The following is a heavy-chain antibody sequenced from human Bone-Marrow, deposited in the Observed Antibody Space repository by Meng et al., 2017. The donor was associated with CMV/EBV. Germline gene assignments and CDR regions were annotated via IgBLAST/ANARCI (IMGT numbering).Heavy chain of an antibody. Sequence: GESLKISCAASGFTFSSYAMHWVRQAPGKGLEWVAVISYDGSDKYNADSVKGRFNISRDNSKNTLYLQMNSLRGEDTAVYYCARDEDTVMLEERYFDYWGQGTLVTVSS. CDR3: ARDEDTVMLEERYFDY. D-gene: IGHD3-16*01. V-gene: IGHV3-30-3*01. CDR2: ISYDGSDK. J-gene: IGHJ4*02. CDR1: GFTFSSYA.